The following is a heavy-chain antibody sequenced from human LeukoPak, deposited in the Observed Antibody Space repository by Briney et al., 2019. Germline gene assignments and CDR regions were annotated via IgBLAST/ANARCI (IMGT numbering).Heavy chain of an antibody. D-gene: IGHD3-3*01. CDR3: TRGTWRRAFDI. CDR1: GFSFGDYS. CDR2: IRSKADGGTT. V-gene: IGHV3-49*04. J-gene: IGHJ3*02. Sequence: GGSLRLSCTASGFSFGDYSMNWVRQAPGKGLEWVGFIRSKADGGTTEYAASVKGRFTISRDDSKSIAYLQMNSLKTEDTAVYYCTRGTWRRAFDIWGQGTMVTVSS.